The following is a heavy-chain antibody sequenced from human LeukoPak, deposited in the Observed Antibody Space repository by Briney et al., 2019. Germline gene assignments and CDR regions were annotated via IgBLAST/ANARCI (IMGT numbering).Heavy chain of an antibody. D-gene: IGHD3-10*01. CDR2: INPNSGGT. V-gene: IGHV1-2*02. Sequence: GASVKVSCKASGYTFTAYNMDWVRQAPGQGLEWMGWINPNSGGTNYAQKFQGRVTMTRDTTVSTAYMELSRLRSDDTALYYCAREGRWESGYKFGSGTSALDFWGQGTLVSVSS. CDR1: GYTFTAYN. J-gene: IGHJ4*02. CDR3: AREGRWESGYKFGSGTSALDF.